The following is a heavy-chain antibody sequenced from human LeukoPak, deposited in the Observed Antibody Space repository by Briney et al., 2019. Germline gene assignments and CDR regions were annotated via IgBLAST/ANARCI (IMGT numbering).Heavy chain of an antibody. CDR1: GGTFSSYA. CDR3: ARGDYYDSSGYEFDY. CDR2: IIPIFGTA. D-gene: IGHD3-22*01. J-gene: IGHJ4*02. V-gene: IGHV1-69*05. Sequence: ASVKVSCKASGGTFSSYAISWVRQAPGQGLEWMGRIIPIFGTANYAQKFQGRATITTDESTSTAYMELSSLRSEDTAVYYCARGDYYDSSGYEFDYWGQGTLVTVSS.